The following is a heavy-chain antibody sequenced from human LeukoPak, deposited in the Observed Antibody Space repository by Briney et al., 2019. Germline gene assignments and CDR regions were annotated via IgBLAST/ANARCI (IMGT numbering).Heavy chain of an antibody. CDR2: IYYSGST. J-gene: IGHJ4*02. Sequence: SETLSLTCTVSGGSISSGGYYWSWIRQHPGKGLEWIGYIYYSGSTYYNPSLKSRVTMSVDTSKNQFSLKLSSVTAADTAVYYCAGRGYSGYDYGGGFDYWGQGTLVTVSS. V-gene: IGHV4-31*03. CDR3: AGRGYSGYDYGGGFDY. CDR1: GGSISSGGYY. D-gene: IGHD5-12*01.